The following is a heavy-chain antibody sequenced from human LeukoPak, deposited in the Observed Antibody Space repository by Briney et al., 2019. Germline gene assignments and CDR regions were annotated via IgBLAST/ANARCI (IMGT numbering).Heavy chain of an antibody. V-gene: IGHV4-39*01. D-gene: IGHD5-18*01. CDR3: ASYGQTWIQLWDAQTFDY. CDR1: GGSISSSSYY. Sequence: KPSETLSLTCTVSGGSISSSSYYWGWIRQPPGKGLEWIGSIYYSGSTYYNPSLKSRVTISVDTSKNQFSLKLSSVTAADTAVYYCASYGQTWIQLWDAQTFDYWGQGTLVTVSS. J-gene: IGHJ4*02. CDR2: IYYSGST.